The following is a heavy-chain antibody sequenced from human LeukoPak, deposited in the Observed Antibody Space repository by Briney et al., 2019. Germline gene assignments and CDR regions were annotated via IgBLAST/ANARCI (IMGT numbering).Heavy chain of an antibody. J-gene: IGHJ5*02. Sequence: ASVKLSCKASGYSFITYAMNWVRQAPGQGLEWMGWINTNTGNPTYAQGFTGRFVFSLDTSVSTAYLQISSLKAEDTAVYYCARHRRDGYNSGFDPWGQGTLVTVSS. V-gene: IGHV7-4-1*02. CDR2: INTNTGNP. CDR1: GYSFITYA. CDR3: ARHRRDGYNSGFDP. D-gene: IGHD5-24*01.